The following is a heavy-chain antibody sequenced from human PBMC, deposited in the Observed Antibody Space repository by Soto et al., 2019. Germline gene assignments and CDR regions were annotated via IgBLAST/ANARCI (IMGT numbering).Heavy chain of an antibody. D-gene: IGHD6-19*01. CDR1: GFTFSSYG. Sequence: PGESLKISCAASGFTFSSYGMHWVRQAPGKGLEWVAVISYDGSNKYYADSVKGRFTISRDNSKNTLYLQMNSLRAEDTAVYYCAKDPRAVAGPNYFDYWGQGTLVTVSS. V-gene: IGHV3-30*18. CDR2: ISYDGSNK. CDR3: AKDPRAVAGPNYFDY. J-gene: IGHJ4*02.